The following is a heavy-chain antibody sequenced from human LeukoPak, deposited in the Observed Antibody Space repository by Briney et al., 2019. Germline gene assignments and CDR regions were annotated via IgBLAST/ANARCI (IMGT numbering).Heavy chain of an antibody. Sequence: PGGSLRLSCAASGFTPSSYAMSLVRQAPGKGLEWVSAISGSGGSTYYADSVKGRFTISRDNSKNTLYLQMNSLRAEDTAVYYCAKSPVAGKDYWGQGTLVTVSS. V-gene: IGHV3-23*01. J-gene: IGHJ4*02. CDR3: AKSPVAGKDY. CDR2: ISGSGGST. D-gene: IGHD6-19*01. CDR1: GFTPSSYA.